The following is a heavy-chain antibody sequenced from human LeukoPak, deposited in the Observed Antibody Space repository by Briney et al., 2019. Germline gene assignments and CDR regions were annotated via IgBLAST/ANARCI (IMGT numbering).Heavy chain of an antibody. Sequence: KSGGSLRLSCAASGFTFSPCTMNWVRQAPGKGLEWVTSISSSSTFIYYADSVRGRFTVSRDNAKNSLYLQMNRLRAEDTAVYYCSRAYEHGTHFDYWGQGTLLTVSS. CDR3: SRAYEHGTHFDY. CDR1: GFTFSPCT. V-gene: IGHV3-21*04. CDR2: ISSSSTFI. J-gene: IGHJ4*02. D-gene: IGHD3-3*01.